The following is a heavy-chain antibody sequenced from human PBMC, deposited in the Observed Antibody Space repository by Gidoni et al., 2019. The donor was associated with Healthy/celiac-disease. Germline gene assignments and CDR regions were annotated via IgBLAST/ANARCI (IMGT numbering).Heavy chain of an antibody. J-gene: IGHJ6*02. D-gene: IGHD3-22*01. CDR1: GGSISSGSYY. CDR2: IYTSGST. CDR3: ARVIESSGYNGMDV. Sequence: QVQLQESGPGLVKPSQTLSITCTVSGGSISSGSYYWSWIRQPAGTGLGWIGRIYTSGSTNYNPSLKMRVTMAVETSKNQFSLKLSSVTAADTAVYYCARVIESSGYNGMDVWGQGTTVTVSS. V-gene: IGHV4-61*02.